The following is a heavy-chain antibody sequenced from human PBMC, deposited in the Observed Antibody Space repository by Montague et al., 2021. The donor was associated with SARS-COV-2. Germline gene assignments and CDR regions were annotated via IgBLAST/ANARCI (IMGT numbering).Heavy chain of an antibody. CDR2: IAEYGDKT. CDR3: VRDMFGPNDH. D-gene: IGHD3-10*02. V-gene: IGHV3-74*01. CDR1: GFTVSNNW. Sequence: SLRLSCAASGFTVSNNWMHWVRQAPGKGLAWVSRIAEYGDKTDYADSVKGRFTTSRDNAKNTLYLQMNSLRVDDTAVYYCVRDMFGPNDHWGQGTLVTVSS. J-gene: IGHJ5*02.